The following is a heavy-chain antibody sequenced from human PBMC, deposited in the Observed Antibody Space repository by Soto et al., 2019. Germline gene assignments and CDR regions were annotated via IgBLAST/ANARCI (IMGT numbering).Heavy chain of an antibody. Sequence: GASVKVSCKASGFTFTSSAVQWVRQARGQRLEWIGWIVVGSGNTNYAQKFQERVTITRDMSTSTAYMELSSLRSEDTAVYYCAAGGSASGWYKYYYYYYSMDVWGQGTTVTVS. CDR3: AAGGSASGWYKYYYYYYSMDV. V-gene: IGHV1-58*01. CDR2: IVVGSGNT. D-gene: IGHD6-19*01. J-gene: IGHJ6*02. CDR1: GFTFTSSA.